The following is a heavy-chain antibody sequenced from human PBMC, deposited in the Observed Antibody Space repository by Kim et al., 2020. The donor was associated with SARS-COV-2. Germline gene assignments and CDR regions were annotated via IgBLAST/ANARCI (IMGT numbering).Heavy chain of an antibody. CDR3: ARGCSGGSCLYYFDY. J-gene: IGHJ4*02. D-gene: IGHD2-15*01. V-gene: IGHV1-69*13. CDR1: GGTFSSYA. Sequence: SVKVSCKASGGTFSSYAISWVRQAPGQGLEWMGGIIPIFGTANYAQKFQGRVTITADESTSTAYMELSSLRSEDTAVYYCARGCSGGSCLYYFDYWGQGTLVTVSS. CDR2: IIPIFGTA.